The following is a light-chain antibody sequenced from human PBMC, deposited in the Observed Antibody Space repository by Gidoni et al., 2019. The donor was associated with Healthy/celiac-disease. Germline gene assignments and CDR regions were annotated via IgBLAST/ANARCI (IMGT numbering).Light chain of an antibody. CDR3: NSRDSSGNHMGVV. J-gene: IGLJ2*01. V-gene: IGLV3-19*01. CDR1: SRRSYY. Sequence: SSELTHDPAVSVALCQTVRITCQGDSRRSYYASWYTQKPRQPPVLVIYGKNNRPSAIPDRFSASSSGNTASLTITGAQAEDEADYYCNSRDSSGNHMGVVFGGGTKLTVL. CDR2: GKN.